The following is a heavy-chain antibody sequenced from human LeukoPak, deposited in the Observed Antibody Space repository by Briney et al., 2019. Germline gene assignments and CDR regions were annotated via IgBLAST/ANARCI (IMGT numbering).Heavy chain of an antibody. Sequence: GGSLGLSCAASGFTFSDYYMSWIRQAPGKGLEWVSYISSSGSTIYYADSVKGRFTISRDNAKNSLYLQMNSLRAEDTAVYYCARGKLWFGEFYYFDYWGQGTLVTVSS. CDR2: ISSSGSTI. CDR3: ARGKLWFGEFYYFDY. V-gene: IGHV3-11*01. D-gene: IGHD3-10*01. CDR1: GFTFSDYY. J-gene: IGHJ4*02.